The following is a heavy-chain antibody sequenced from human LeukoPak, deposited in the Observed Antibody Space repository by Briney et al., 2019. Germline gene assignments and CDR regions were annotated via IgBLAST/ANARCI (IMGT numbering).Heavy chain of an antibody. D-gene: IGHD2-2*01. Sequence: GASVKVSCKASGGTFSSYAISWVRQAPGQGHEWMGGIIPIFGTANYAQKFQGRVTITADESTSTAYMELSSLRSEDTAVYYCAAGCSSTSCYLKGPLDYWGQGTLVTVSS. CDR2: IIPIFGTA. V-gene: IGHV1-69*01. CDR1: GGTFSSYA. CDR3: AAGCSSTSCYLKGPLDY. J-gene: IGHJ4*02.